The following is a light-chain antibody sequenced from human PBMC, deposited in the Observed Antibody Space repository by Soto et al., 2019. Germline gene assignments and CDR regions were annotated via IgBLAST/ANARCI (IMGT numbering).Light chain of an antibody. CDR3: QQYGNLPLT. CDR2: GAS. J-gene: IGKJ4*01. V-gene: IGKV3-20*01. Sequence: EIVLTQSPGTLSLSPGERATLSCRASQSVSSSYLAWYQQKPGQAPRLLIYGASSRATGIPDRFSGSGSGTDFTLTITRLEPEDFALYYCQQYGNLPLTFGGGTKVDI. CDR1: QSVSSSY.